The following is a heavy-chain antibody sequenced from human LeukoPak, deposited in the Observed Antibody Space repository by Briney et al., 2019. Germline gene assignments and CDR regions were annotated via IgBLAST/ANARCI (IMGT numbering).Heavy chain of an antibody. CDR1: GGSISSSSYY. D-gene: IGHD2-2*03. CDR3: ARGGLDIVVVPAAMKRYNWFDP. CDR2: IYYSGST. Sequence: SETLSLTCTVSGGSISSSSYYWGWIRQPPGKGLEWIGSIYYSGSTYYNPSLKSRVTISVDTSKNQFSLKLSSVTAADTAVYYCARGGLDIVVVPAAMKRYNWFDPWGQGTLVTVSS. J-gene: IGHJ5*02. V-gene: IGHV4-39*01.